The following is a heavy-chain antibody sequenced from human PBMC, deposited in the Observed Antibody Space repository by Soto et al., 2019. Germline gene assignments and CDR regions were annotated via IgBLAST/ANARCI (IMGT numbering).Heavy chain of an antibody. J-gene: IGHJ5*02. D-gene: IGHD3-3*01. CDR2: IYSSGST. V-gene: IGHV4-4*07. Sequence: SETLSLSSTVTGGAISWYYWTWIRQSDGEGLEWIGRIYSSGSTNYNPSLKSRVTISLDTSMNYFSLRLSSVTAADTAVYYCARGQRFSDWFDPWGQGTLVTVSS. CDR1: GGAISWYY. CDR3: ARGQRFSDWFDP.